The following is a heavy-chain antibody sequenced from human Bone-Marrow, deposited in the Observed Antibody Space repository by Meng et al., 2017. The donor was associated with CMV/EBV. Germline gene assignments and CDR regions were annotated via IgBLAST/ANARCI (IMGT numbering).Heavy chain of an antibody. D-gene: IGHD5-12*01. CDR1: SISSSDYY. CDR3: AGGQRGGYSGYEVGFDS. Sequence: SISSSDYYWSWIRQHSKMGLEWIGNGYYSGSTSYNPSLKGRVTISVDTSTNRFSLRVTSVTAADTAVYYCAGGQRGGYSGYEVGFDSWGQGALVTVSS. J-gene: IGHJ4*02. V-gene: IGHV4-31*02. CDR2: GYYSGST.